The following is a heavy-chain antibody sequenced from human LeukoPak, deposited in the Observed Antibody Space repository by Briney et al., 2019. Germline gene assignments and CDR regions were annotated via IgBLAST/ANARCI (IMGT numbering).Heavy chain of an antibody. J-gene: IGHJ4*02. Sequence: GGSLRLSCAASGSIFGTYSMNWVRQAPGKGLEWVSYISSSSSTIYYADSVKGRFTISRDNAKNSLYLQMNSLRAEDTAIYYCTRDSPPDYWGQGTLVTVSS. CDR3: TRDSPPDY. CDR1: GSIFGTYS. CDR2: ISSSSSTI. V-gene: IGHV3-48*01.